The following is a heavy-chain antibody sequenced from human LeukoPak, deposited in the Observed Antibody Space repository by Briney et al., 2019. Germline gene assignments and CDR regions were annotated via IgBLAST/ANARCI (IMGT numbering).Heavy chain of an antibody. CDR1: GFTFSSYA. V-gene: IGHV3-23*01. Sequence: GGSLRLSCAASGFTFSSYAMSWVRQAPGKGLEWVSAISGSGGSTYYADSVKGRFTISRDNSKNTLYLQMNSLRAEDTAVYYCAKDPLSKGYCSSTSCYFFDYWGQGTLVTVSS. CDR2: ISGSGGST. D-gene: IGHD2-2*01. J-gene: IGHJ4*02. CDR3: AKDPLSKGYCSSTSCYFFDY.